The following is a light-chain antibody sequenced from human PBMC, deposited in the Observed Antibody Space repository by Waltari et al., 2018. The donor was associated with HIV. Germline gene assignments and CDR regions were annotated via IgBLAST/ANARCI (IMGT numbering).Light chain of an antibody. J-gene: IGLJ2*01. CDR2: SNN. CDR1: SSNIGTNT. V-gene: IGLV1-44*01. Sequence: QSVLTQAPSASGTPGQKVTISCSGSSSNIGTNTVNWYQQFPGTAPKLLIYSNNQRPSGVPDRFSGSKSGTSASLAIRGLRSEDEAEYHCATWDDSLSGPVFGGGTQLTVL. CDR3: ATWDDSLSGPV.